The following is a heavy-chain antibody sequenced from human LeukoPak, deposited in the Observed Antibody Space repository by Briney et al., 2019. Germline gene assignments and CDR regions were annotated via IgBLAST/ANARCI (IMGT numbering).Heavy chain of an antibody. J-gene: IGHJ5*02. CDR3: ARAQPQYDFPVPTKGFDP. D-gene: IGHD3-3*01. CDR1: GYTFTGYY. Sequence: EASVKVSCKASGYTFTGYYMHWVRQAPGQGLGWVGIINPSAGSTSYAQKFQGRVTMTRDTSTSTVYMELSSLRSEDTAVYYCARAQPQYDFPVPTKGFDPWGQGILVTVSS. CDR2: INPSAGST. V-gene: IGHV1-46*01.